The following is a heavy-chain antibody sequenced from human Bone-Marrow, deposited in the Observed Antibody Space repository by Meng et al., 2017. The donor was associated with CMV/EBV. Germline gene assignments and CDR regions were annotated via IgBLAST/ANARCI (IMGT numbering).Heavy chain of an antibody. J-gene: IGHJ1*01. CDR3: ARGQVGDHGSGSYYNEYFQH. CDR2: ISYDGSNK. V-gene: IGHV3-30*04. CDR1: GFSFSSYA. Sequence: GGSLRLSCAASGFSFSSYAMHWVRQAPGKGLEWVAVISYDGSNKYYVDSVKGRFTISRDNSKNTLYLEMNSLRAEDTAVYYCARGQVGDHGSGSYYNEYFQHWGQGSLVTVSS. D-gene: IGHD3-10*01.